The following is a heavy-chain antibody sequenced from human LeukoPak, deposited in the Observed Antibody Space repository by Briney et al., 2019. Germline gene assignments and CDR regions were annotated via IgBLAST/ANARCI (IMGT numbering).Heavy chain of an antibody. J-gene: IGHJ5*02. CDR3: ARGLGDYVWASYRSRFDP. V-gene: IGHV4-34*01. CDR2: INHSGST. Sequence: SETLSVTCAVYGGSFSGYYWSWIRQPPGKGLEWIGEINHSGSTNYNPSLKSRVTISVDTSKNQFSLKLSSVTAADTAVYYCARGLGDYVWASYRSRFDPWGQGILVTVSS. D-gene: IGHD3-16*02. CDR1: GGSFSGYY.